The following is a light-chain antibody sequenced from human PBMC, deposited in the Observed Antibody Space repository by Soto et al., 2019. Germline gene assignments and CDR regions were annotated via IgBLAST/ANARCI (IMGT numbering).Light chain of an antibody. V-gene: IGKV3-20*01. CDR3: QQYARSPLT. Sequence: EIVLTQSPGTLSLSPGERATVSCGASQSVGNNYLAWYQQKVGQAPRLLIHAASIRATGIPGRFSGSGSGTDFTLTINRLEPEDFAVYYCQQYARSPLTFGGGTKVEIK. CDR2: AAS. J-gene: IGKJ4*01. CDR1: QSVGNNY.